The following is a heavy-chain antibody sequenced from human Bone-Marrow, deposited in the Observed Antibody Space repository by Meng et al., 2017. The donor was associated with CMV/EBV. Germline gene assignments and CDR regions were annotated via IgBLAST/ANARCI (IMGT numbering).Heavy chain of an antibody. Sequence: SETLSLTCTVSGGSISSTNYYWGWIRQPPGKGLEWVGSGYYSGNTYYNPSLKGRVTISVDTSKNQFSLELRSVTAADTAVYYCARDWVSYDSSGYALVIWGQGTVVTVSS. D-gene: IGHD3-22*01. J-gene: IGHJ3*02. CDR1: GGSISSTNYY. CDR2: GYYSGNT. V-gene: IGHV4-39*07. CDR3: ARDWVSYDSSGYALVI.